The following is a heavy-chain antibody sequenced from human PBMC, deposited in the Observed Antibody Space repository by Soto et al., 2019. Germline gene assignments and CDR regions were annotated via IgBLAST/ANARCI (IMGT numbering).Heavy chain of an antibody. Sequence: PGESLKISCKGSGYSVTSYWIGWVRQMPGKGLELMGIIYPGDSDTRYSPSFQGQVTISADKSISTAYLQWSSLKASDTAMYYCAGGGVRGVITRTRDYYGMDVWGQGTTVTVSS. D-gene: IGHD3-10*01. CDR3: AGGGVRGVITRTRDYYGMDV. CDR1: GYSVTSYW. V-gene: IGHV5-51*01. J-gene: IGHJ6*02. CDR2: IYPGDSDT.